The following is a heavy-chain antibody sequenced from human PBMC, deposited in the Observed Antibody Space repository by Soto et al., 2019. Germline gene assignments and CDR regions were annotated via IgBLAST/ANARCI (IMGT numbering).Heavy chain of an antibody. CDR3: ARPLYSYGPMDV. CDR2: IYYSGST. Sequence: SETLSLTSTVSGGSISSSGYYWGWIRQPPGKGLEWIGYIYYSGSTYYNPSLKSRVTISVDTSKNQFSLKLSSVTAADTAVYYCARPLYSYGPMDVWGQGTTVTVSS. J-gene: IGHJ6*02. V-gene: IGHV4-31*03. D-gene: IGHD5-18*01. CDR1: GGSISSSGYY.